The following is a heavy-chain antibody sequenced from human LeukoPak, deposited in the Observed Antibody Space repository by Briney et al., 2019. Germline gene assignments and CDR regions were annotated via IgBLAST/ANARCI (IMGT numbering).Heavy chain of an antibody. CDR3: ARTDQSGYGFGSDFDY. V-gene: IGHV4-39*07. J-gene: IGHJ4*02. CDR1: GVSISSGSNY. D-gene: IGHD5-18*01. Sequence: SETLSLTCSVSGVSISSGSNYWGWIRQPPGKTLEWIGSIYSRGNTYYNPSLKSRVIILIDTAKNHFSLNLSSVTAADTAVYYCARTDQSGYGFGSDFDYWGQGTLVTVSS. CDR2: IYSRGNT.